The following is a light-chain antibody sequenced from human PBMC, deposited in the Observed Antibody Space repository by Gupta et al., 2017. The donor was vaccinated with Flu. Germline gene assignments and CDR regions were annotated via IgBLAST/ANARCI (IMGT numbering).Light chain of an antibody. Sequence: DIQMTQSPSSLSASVGDRVTITCRASQTISSYLNWYQQKPGKAPKLLIYAASSLQSGVPSRFSGSGSGTDFTLTISWLQPEDFATYYCQQSDSTPRTFGQGTKVEIK. CDR3: QQSDSTPRT. CDR1: QTISSY. J-gene: IGKJ1*01. V-gene: IGKV1-39*01. CDR2: AAS.